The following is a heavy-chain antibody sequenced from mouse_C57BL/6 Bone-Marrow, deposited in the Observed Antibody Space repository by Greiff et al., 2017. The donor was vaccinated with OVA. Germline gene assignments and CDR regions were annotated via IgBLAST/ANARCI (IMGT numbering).Heavy chain of an antibody. V-gene: IGHV1-78*01. J-gene: IGHJ2*01. CDR3: ARTGSSYPYYFDY. CDR2: IYPRDGST. D-gene: IGHD1-1*01. CDR1: GGACTHHA. Sequence: QVQLQQSDAELVKPGASVKIDGRGAGGACTHHAIHWMKQRPEQGLEWIGYIYPRDGSTKYNEKFKGKATLTADKSSSTAYMQLNSLTSEDSAVYFCARTGSSYPYYFDYWGQGTTLTVSS.